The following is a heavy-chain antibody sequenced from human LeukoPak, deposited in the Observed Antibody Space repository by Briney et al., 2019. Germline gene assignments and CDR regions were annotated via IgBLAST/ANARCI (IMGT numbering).Heavy chain of an antibody. CDR1: GYTFTSYA. Sequence: ASVKVSCKASGYTFTSYAIHWVRQAPGQRLEWMGWINAGNGNTKYSQKFQGRVTITRDTSASTAYMELSSLRSEDTAVYYCARDPGLYQPLLWFDPWGQGTLVTVSS. CDR2: INAGNGNT. J-gene: IGHJ5*02. CDR3: ARDPGLYQPLLWFDP. D-gene: IGHD2-2*01. V-gene: IGHV1-3*01.